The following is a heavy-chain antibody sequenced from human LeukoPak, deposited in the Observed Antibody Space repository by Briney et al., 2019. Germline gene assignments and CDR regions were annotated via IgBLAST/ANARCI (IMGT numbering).Heavy chain of an antibody. J-gene: IGHJ4*02. CDR3: ARDIRDYDILTGYYGGSY. Sequence: GASVKVSCKTSGYTFTHYGISWVRQAPGQGLEWVGWISAYNGDTKYAQNFQDKVTMTTDTSTSTAYMELRSLRSDDTAVYYCARDIRDYDILTGYYGGSYWGQGTLVTVSS. V-gene: IGHV1-18*01. CDR1: GYTFTHYG. CDR2: ISAYNGDT. D-gene: IGHD3-9*01.